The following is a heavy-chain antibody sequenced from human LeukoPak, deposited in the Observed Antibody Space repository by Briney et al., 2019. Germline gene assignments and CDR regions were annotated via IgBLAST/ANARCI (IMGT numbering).Heavy chain of an antibody. Sequence: GESLKISCKGSGYSFTSYWIGWVRQMPGKGLEWMGWINPNSGGTNYAQKFQGRVTMTRDTSISTAYMELSRLRSDDTAVYYCARGTVTHASLDYWGQGTLVTVSS. CDR1: GYSFTSYW. J-gene: IGHJ4*02. CDR2: INPNSGGT. CDR3: ARGTVTHASLDY. D-gene: IGHD4-17*01. V-gene: IGHV1-2*02.